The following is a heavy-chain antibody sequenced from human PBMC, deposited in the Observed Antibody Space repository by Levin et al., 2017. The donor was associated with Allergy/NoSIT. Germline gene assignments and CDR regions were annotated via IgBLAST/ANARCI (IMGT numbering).Heavy chain of an antibody. Sequence: AASVKVSCKASGYTFTSYYMHWVRQAPGQGLEWMGIINPSGGSTSYAQKFQGRVTMTRDTSTSTVYMELSSLRSEDTAVYYCARGMGTEFGELPAAPHFDYWGQGTLVTVSS. J-gene: IGHJ4*02. CDR1: GYTFTSYY. CDR2: INPSGGST. CDR3: ARGMGTEFGELPAAPHFDY. D-gene: IGHD3-10*01. V-gene: IGHV1-46*03.